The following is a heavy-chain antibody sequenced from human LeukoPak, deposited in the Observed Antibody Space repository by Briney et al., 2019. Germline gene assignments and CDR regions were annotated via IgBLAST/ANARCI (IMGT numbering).Heavy chain of an antibody. CDR1: GYSFADYY. CDR2: ITPKGDEI. J-gene: IGHJ4*02. CDR3: ARGDMYLEHSGYRSLDH. Sequence: ASVKVSCKSSGYSFADYYIHWVRQVPGQGFEWMGWITPKGDEIKFAQRFQGRVTLTRDTSISTAYMEVSRLRFDDTAIYYCARGDMYLEHSGYRSLDHWGQGTLVTVSS. V-gene: IGHV1-2*02. D-gene: IGHD3-22*01.